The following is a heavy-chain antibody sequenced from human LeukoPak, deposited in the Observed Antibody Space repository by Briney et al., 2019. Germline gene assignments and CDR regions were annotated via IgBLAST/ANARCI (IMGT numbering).Heavy chain of an antibody. Sequence: KPSETLSLTCAVYGGSFSGYYCSWIRQPPGKGLEWIGEINHSGSTNYNPSLKSRVTISVDTSKNQFSLKLSSVTAADTAVYYCARSDNVVVPAARPFSFDPWGQGTLVTVSS. V-gene: IGHV4-34*01. CDR1: GGSFSGYY. CDR3: ARSDNVVVPAARPFSFDP. J-gene: IGHJ5*02. CDR2: INHSGST. D-gene: IGHD2-2*01.